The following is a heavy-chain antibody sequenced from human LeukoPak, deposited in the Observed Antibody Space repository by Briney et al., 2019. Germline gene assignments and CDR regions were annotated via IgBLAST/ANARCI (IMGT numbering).Heavy chain of an antibody. J-gene: IGHJ5*02. V-gene: IGHV3-7*01. CDR1: GFTFSSYW. CDR2: INQDGSEK. Sequence: GGSLRLSCVASGFTFSSYWMNWVRQAPGKGLEWVANINQDGSEKHFVDSVKGRFTMSRDNAYNSLFLEMNSLRAEDTAVYYCARGWHYSASGGSGESWGQGTLVTVSS. CDR3: ARGWHYSASGGSGES. D-gene: IGHD3-22*01.